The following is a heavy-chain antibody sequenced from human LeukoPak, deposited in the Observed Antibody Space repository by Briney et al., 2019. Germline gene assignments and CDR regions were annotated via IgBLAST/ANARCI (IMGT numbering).Heavy chain of an antibody. CDR1: GYSFTSYW. J-gene: IGHJ5*02. CDR3: ARSSCSSTSCYGYNWFDP. CDR2: IYPGDSDT. Sequence: GESLKISCKGSGYSFTSYWIGWVRQMPGKGLEWMGIIYPGDSDTRYSPSFQGQVTISADKSISTAYLQWSSLKASDTAMYYCARSSCSSTSCYGYNWFDPWGQGTLVTVSS. V-gene: IGHV5-51*01. D-gene: IGHD2-2*01.